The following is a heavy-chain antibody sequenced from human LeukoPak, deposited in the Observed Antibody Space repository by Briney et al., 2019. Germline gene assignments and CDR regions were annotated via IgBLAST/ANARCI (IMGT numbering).Heavy chain of an antibody. CDR1: GFTFSSYA. D-gene: IGHD3-22*01. CDR2: FSGSGGST. Sequence: GGSLRLACAASGFTFSSYAISWVRQARGKGLEWVSAFSGSGGSTYYADSVKGRFTISRDNSKNTLYLQMNSLRAEDTAVYYCARGPYDSSGYYLVYYYYGMDVWGQGTTVTVSS. CDR3: ARGPYDSSGYYLVYYYYGMDV. V-gene: IGHV3-23*01. J-gene: IGHJ6*02.